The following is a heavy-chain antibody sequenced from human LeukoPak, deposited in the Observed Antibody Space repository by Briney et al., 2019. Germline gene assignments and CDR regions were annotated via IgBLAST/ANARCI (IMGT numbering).Heavy chain of an antibody. J-gene: IGHJ4*02. Sequence: PGGSLRLSCAASGFMFDTYAMNWVRQAPGKGLEWVSYISQSGDAKYYADSVKGRFTISRDNVRNSLYLQMNSLRAEDTAIYYCTTQDLVVVPAASHYFDYWGQGILIIVSA. D-gene: IGHD2-15*01. V-gene: IGHV3-48*03. CDR1: GFMFDTYA. CDR3: TTQDLVVVPAASHYFDY. CDR2: ISQSGDAK.